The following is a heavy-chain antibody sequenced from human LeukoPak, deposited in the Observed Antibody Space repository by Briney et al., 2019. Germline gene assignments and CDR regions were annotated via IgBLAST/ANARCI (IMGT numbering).Heavy chain of an antibody. J-gene: IGHJ4*02. CDR2: ISSTSSPI. CDR3: ARDVGIPYGSGFDY. V-gene: IGHV3-48*04. Sequence: GGSLRLSCAASRFTFSTYSMHWVRQAPGKGLEWVPYISSTSSPIFYADSVKGRFTISRDNAKNSLYLQMNSLRVEDTAVYYCARDVGIPYGSGFDYWGQGTLVTVPS. CDR1: RFTFSTYS. D-gene: IGHD3-10*01.